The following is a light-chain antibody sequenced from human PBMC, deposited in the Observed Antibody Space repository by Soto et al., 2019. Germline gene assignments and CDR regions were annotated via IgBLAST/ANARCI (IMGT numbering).Light chain of an antibody. J-gene: IGKJ1*01. CDR2: DTS. CDR3: QQYGSSYPWT. CDR1: QSVSNN. V-gene: IGKV3-20*01. Sequence: EIVMTQSPATLSVSPGERATLSCRSSQSVSNNLAWYQQRPGQAPRLLIYDTSRRATGIPDRFSGSGSGTDFTLTIRRLEPEDFAVYYCQQYGSSYPWTFGQGTTGDIK.